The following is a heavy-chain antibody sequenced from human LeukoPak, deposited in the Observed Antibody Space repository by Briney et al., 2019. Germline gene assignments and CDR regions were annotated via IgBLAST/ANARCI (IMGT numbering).Heavy chain of an antibody. J-gene: IGHJ4*02. Sequence: GGSLRLSCAASGFTFSSYSMNWVRQAPGKGLEWVSSISSSSSYIYYADSVKGRFTISRDNSKNTLYLQMNSLRADDTAVYYCARDGRNYYDRSGYYSALAYWGQGTLVTVSS. CDR2: ISSSSSYI. D-gene: IGHD3-22*01. V-gene: IGHV3-21*01. CDR3: ARDGRNYYDRSGYYSALAY. CDR1: GFTFSSYS.